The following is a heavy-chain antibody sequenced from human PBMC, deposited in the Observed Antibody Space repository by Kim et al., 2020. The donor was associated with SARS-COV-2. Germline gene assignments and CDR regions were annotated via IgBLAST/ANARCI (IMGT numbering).Heavy chain of an antibody. D-gene: IGHD5-12*01. CDR3: TRWIKAFYFDA. CDR1: GFTFSSYT. Sequence: GGSLRLSCAASGFTFSSYTMSWVRQAPGRGLEWVSSIRHDGESTYYRDSVRGRFSISRDNSKNILFLQMNNLRAEDTAIYYCTRWIKAFYFDAWGPGILITVSS. J-gene: IGHJ4*02. V-gene: IGHV3-23*01. CDR2: IRHDGEST.